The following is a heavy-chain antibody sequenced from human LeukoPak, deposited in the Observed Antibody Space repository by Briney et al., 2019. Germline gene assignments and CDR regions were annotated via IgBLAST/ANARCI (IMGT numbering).Heavy chain of an antibody. CDR1: GGTLSSYA. V-gene: IGHV1-69*06. Sequence: SVKVSCKASGGTLSSYAISWVRQAPGQGLEWMGGIIPIFGTANYAQKFQGRVTITADKSTSTAYMELSSLRSEDTAVYYCARDSIRGYSGYDSYYYYYMDVWGKGTTVTVSS. D-gene: IGHD5-12*01. CDR3: ARDSIRGYSGYDSYYYYYMDV. J-gene: IGHJ6*03. CDR2: IIPIFGTA.